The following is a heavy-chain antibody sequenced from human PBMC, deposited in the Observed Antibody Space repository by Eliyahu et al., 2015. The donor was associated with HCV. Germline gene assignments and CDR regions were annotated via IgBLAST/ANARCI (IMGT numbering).Heavy chain of an antibody. V-gene: IGHV4-59*01. CDR3: ASGGGGIAVAGTGGWFDP. J-gene: IGHJ5*02. D-gene: IGHD6-19*01. CDR2: IHYSGST. Sequence: QVQLQESGPGLXKPSETLSLTXXVSGGSIXPYXXAWGWXPQPPGKGLEWIGYIHYSGSTNYNPSLKTRVTISLDTSKNQFSLKLTSVTAADTAIYYCASGGGGIAVAGTGGWFDPWGQGTLVTVSS. CDR1: GGSIXPYX.